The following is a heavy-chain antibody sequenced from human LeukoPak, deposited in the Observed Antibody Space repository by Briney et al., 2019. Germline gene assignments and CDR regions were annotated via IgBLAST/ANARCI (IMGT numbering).Heavy chain of an antibody. V-gene: IGHV1-69*13. CDR3: ARSRRCSSTSCYMYYYYMDV. Sequence: GASVKVSCKASGGTFSSYAISWVRQAPGQGLEWMGGIIPIFGTANYAQKFQGRVTITADESTSTAYMELSSLRSEDTAVYYCARSRRCSSTSCYMYYYYMDVWGKGTTVTVSS. CDR2: IIPIFGTA. CDR1: GGTFSSYA. D-gene: IGHD2-2*02. J-gene: IGHJ6*03.